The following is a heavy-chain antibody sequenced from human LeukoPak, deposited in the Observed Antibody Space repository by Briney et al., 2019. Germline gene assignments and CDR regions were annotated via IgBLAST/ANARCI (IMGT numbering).Heavy chain of an antibody. Sequence: KPSETLSLTRTVSGGSISRSSYYWGWIRQPPGKGLEWIGNIYYSGNTYENPSLRSRVTISVDTSKNQCSLQLTSVTALDTAVYYCARRRPRGVVAAHDAFDIWGQGTMVTVSS. CDR2: IYYSGNT. CDR1: GGSISRSSYY. J-gene: IGHJ3*02. D-gene: IGHD2-15*01. V-gene: IGHV4-39*01. CDR3: ARRRPRGVVAAHDAFDI.